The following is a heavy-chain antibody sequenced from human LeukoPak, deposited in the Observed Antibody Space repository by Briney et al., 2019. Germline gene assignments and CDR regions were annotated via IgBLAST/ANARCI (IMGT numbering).Heavy chain of an antibody. CDR1: GGTFSSYA. J-gene: IGHJ5*02. V-gene: IGHV1-46*01. Sequence: ASVKVSCKASGGTFSSYAISWVRQDPGQGLEWMGLINPTGGSTGYAQKFQGRVTMTRDMSTSTDYMELSSLRSEDTAIYYCARDNSVGDNAWWFDPWGQGTLVTVSS. D-gene: IGHD1-26*01. CDR2: INPTGGST. CDR3: ARDNSVGDNAWWFDP.